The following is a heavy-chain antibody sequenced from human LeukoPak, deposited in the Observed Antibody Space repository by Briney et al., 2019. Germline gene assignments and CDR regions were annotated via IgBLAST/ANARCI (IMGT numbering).Heavy chain of an antibody. CDR2: ISYDGSNK. Sequence: GGSLRLSCAASGFTFSSYGMHWVRQAPGKGLEWVAVISYDGSNKYYADSVKGRFTISRDNSKNTLYLQMNSLRAEDTAVYYCAKTPSAAVAADYGMDVWGQGTTVTVSS. CDR1: GFTFSSYG. CDR3: AKTPSAAVAADYGMDV. V-gene: IGHV3-30*18. J-gene: IGHJ6*02. D-gene: IGHD6-19*01.